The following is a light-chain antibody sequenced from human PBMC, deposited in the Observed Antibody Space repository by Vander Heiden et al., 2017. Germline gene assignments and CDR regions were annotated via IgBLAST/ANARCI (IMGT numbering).Light chain of an antibody. CDR3: LQHNSYSWT. J-gene: IGKJ1*01. CDR2: AAS. CDR1: QGIRND. Sequence: DIRMTQSQSSLPESVGDRVTTICRASQGIRNDLGWYQQKPGKVPKRLIYAASSLQSGVPSRCSGSGSGTEFTLTISSLQPEDFATYYCLQHNSYSWTFGQGTKVEIK. V-gene: IGKV1-17*01.